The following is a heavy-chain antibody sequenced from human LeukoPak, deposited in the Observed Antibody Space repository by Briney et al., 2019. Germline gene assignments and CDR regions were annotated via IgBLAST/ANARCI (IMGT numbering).Heavy chain of an antibody. CDR1: GYTFTGYY. V-gene: IGHV1-18*04. D-gene: IGHD6-19*01. CDR2: ISAYNGNT. J-gene: IGHJ4*02. CDR3: ARAKSSGWYWVDY. Sequence: GASVKVSCKASGYTFTGYYMHWVRQAPGQGLEWMGWISAYNGNTNFAQKLQGRITMTTDTSTSTAYMELSSLRSEDTAVYYCARAKSSGWYWVDYWGQGTLVAVSS.